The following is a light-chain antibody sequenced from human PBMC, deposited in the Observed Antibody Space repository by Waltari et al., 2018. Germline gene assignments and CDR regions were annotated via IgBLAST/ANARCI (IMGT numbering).Light chain of an antibody. CDR1: SSAVGDFNS. V-gene: IGLV2-14*03. J-gene: IGLJ2*01. CDR3: SSFTTSSTLL. Sequence: QSALTPPASVSASPGESITISCTATSSAVGDFNSVSWYQQHPGKAPKFMIYDVSNRPSGVSQRFSGSKSGNTASLTISGLQAEDEAVYYCSSFTTSSTLLFGGGTKLTVL. CDR2: DVS.